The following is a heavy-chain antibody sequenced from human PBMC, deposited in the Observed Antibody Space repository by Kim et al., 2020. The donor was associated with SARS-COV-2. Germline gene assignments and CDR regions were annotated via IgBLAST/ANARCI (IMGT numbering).Heavy chain of an antibody. CDR1: GGSFSGYY. Sequence: SETLSLTCAVYGGSFSGYYWSWIRQPPGKGLEWIGEINHSGSTNYNPSLKSRVTISVDTSKNQFSLKLSSVTAADTAVYYCARGRDCSSTSCYPPDYWG. D-gene: IGHD2-2*01. J-gene: IGHJ4*01. CDR3: ARGRDCSSTSCYPPDY. V-gene: IGHV4-34*01. CDR2: INHSGST.